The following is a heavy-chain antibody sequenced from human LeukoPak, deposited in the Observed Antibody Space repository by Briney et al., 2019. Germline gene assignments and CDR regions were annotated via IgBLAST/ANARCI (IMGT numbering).Heavy chain of an antibody. Sequence: PSETLSLTCTVSGGSISSYYWSWIRPPPGKGLEWIGYIYYSGSTNYNPSLKSRVTILVDTSKNQFSLKLSSVTAADTAVYYCAREGGDYGGNSQFWYFDLWGRGTLVTVSS. J-gene: IGHJ2*01. CDR1: GGSISSYY. V-gene: IGHV4-59*12. CDR3: AREGGDYGGNSQFWYFDL. CDR2: IYYSGST. D-gene: IGHD4-23*01.